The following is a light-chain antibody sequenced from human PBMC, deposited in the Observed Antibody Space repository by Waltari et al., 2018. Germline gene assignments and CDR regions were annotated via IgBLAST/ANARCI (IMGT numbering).Light chain of an antibody. V-gene: IGLV2-8*01. CDR3: SSYAGSNNFVL. CDR1: SSDIGGYNR. Sequence: QAALTQPPSMSGSPGQSVTISCTGTSSDIGGYNRVSWYQQHPLKAPKLMIYEVSQRPSGVSDRFSGSKSGNTASLTISGLQAEDEADYYCSSYAGSNNFVLFGGGTRLTVL. CDR2: EVS. J-gene: IGLJ2*01.